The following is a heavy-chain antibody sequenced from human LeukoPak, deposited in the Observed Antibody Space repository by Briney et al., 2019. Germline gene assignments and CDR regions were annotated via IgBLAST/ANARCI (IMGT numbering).Heavy chain of an antibody. CDR3: ASPRSGYRYTFDY. J-gene: IGHJ4*02. CDR2: ISTSGST. D-gene: IGHD3-22*01. CDR1: AASISNYY. V-gene: IGHV4-4*09. Sequence: ASETLFLTCAVSAASISNYYWSWIRQAPGKGLEWIGYISTSGSTNYNPSLKSRVSISLDTSKNRFSLNLNFVTAADTAVYYCASPRSGYRYTFDYWGQGALVTVSS.